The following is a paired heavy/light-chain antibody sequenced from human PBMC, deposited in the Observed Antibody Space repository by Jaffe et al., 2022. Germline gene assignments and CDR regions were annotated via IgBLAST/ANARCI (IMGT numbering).Heavy chain of an antibody. D-gene: IGHD3-10*01. J-gene: IGHJ4*02. CDR1: GGSISSGSYY. Sequence: QVQLQESGPGLVKPSQTLSLTCTVSGGSISSGSYYWSWIRQPAGKGLEWIGRIYTSGSTNYNPSLKSRVTISVDTSKNQFSLKLSSVTAADTAVYYCARDPVLLWFGELLPKGFDYWGQGTLVTVSS. CDR3: ARDPVLLWFGELLPKGFDY. CDR2: IYTSGST. V-gene: IGHV4-61*02.
Light chain of an antibody. CDR3: SSYTSSSTPV. Sequence: QSALTQPPSVSGSPGQSVTISCTGTSSDVGSYNRVSWYQQPPGTAPKLMIYEVSNRPSGVPDRFSGSKSGNTASLTISGLQAEDEADYYCSSYTSSSTPVFGGGTKLTVL. J-gene: IGLJ2*01. CDR2: EVS. V-gene: IGLV2-18*02. CDR1: SSDVGSYNR.